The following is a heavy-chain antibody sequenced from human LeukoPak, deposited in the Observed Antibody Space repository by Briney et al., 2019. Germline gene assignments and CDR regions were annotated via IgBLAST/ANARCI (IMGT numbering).Heavy chain of an antibody. CDR2: IRYDRNNK. V-gene: IGHV3-30*02. CDR3: TKGDDYGANTRLPKYNWFDP. J-gene: IGHJ5*02. D-gene: IGHD4-23*01. Sequence: GESLRLSCAASGFSFSSCALHWFRQAPGEGVVEVAFIRYDRNNKNYADSVKSRFTISRDNSKDTVYLQLNSLSAEDTAVYYCTKGDDYGANTRLPKYNWFDPWGQGTLVTVSS. CDR1: GFSFSSCA.